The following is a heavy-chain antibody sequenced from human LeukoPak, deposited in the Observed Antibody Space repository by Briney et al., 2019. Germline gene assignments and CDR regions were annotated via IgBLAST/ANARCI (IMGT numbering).Heavy chain of an antibody. CDR2: INPNSGGT. CDR1: GYTFTAYH. CDR3: AVSDMVRGAWLDP. Sequence: ASVKVSCKASGYTFTAYHMYWVRQAPGQGLECMGWINPNSGGTNYEQKFQGRVTMTRDTSISTAYMELSRLSSDDTAVYYCAVSDMVRGAWLDPWGQGTLVTVSS. V-gene: IGHV1-2*02. D-gene: IGHD3-10*01. J-gene: IGHJ5*02.